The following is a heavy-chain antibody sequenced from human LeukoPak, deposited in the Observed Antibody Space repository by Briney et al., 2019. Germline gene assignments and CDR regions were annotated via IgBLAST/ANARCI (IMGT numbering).Heavy chain of an antibody. CDR2: ISGSGGST. V-gene: IGHV3-23*01. J-gene: IGHJ4*02. CDR3: AKGNGDYVRWYYFDY. CDR1: GFTFSSYA. Sequence: GVSLRLSCAASGFTFSSYAMSWVRQAPGKGLEWVSAISGSGGSTYYADSAKGRFTISRDNSKNTLYLQMNSLRAEDTAVYYCAKGNGDYVRWYYFDYGGQGTLVTVS. D-gene: IGHD4-17*01.